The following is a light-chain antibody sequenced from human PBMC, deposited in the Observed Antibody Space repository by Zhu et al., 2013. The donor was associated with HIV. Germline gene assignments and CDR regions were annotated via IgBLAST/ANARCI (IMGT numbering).Light chain of an antibody. J-gene: IGKJ3*01. CDR1: QGINSW. V-gene: IGKV1-12*01. CDR3: QQANSFPFT. Sequence: DIQMTQSPSSVSASVGDRVTVTCRASQGINSWLAWYQQKPGKAPKLLLYAASTLQSGSLLGSAAVDLGQISLSPSAACSLKIFATYYCQQANSFPFTFGPGTKV. CDR2: AAS.